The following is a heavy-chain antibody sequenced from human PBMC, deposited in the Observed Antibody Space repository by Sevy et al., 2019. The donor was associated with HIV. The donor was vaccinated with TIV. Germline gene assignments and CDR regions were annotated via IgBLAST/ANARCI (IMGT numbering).Heavy chain of an antibody. Sequence: ASVKVSCKASGGTFSSYAISWVRQAPGQGLEWMGGIIPIFGTANYAQRFQGRVTITADESTSTAYMELSSLRSEDTAVYYCARWSAIFGRYGMDVWGQGTTVTVSS. CDR1: GGTFSSYA. CDR3: ARWSAIFGRYGMDV. CDR2: IIPIFGTA. J-gene: IGHJ6*02. V-gene: IGHV1-69*13. D-gene: IGHD3-3*01.